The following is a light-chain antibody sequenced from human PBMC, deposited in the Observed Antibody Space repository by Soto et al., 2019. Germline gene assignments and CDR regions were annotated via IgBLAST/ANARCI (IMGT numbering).Light chain of an antibody. J-gene: IGKJ1*01. Sequence: DIKMTQSPSTLSTSVGDRVTITCRASQRLSSWLAWYQKQPGKAPQLLIYDASSLKRGVPSRFSGSESGTEFTLTISSLQPDDFATYYCHQYKSYPWTFGQGTKVDIK. CDR1: QRLSSW. V-gene: IGKV1-5*01. CDR3: HQYKSYPWT. CDR2: DAS.